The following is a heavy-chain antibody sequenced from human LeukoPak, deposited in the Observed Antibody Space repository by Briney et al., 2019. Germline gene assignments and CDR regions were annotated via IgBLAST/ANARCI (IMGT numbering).Heavy chain of an antibody. Sequence: SETLSLTCAVYGGSFSGYYWSWIRQPPGKGLEWIGEINHSGSTNYNPSLKSRVTISVDTSKNQFSLKLSSVTAADTAVYYCARSGYVPLQKYYYGSGSSNWFDPWGQGTLVTVSS. J-gene: IGHJ5*02. CDR3: ARSGYVPLQKYYYGSGSSNWFDP. CDR2: INHSGST. CDR1: GGSFSGYY. D-gene: IGHD3-10*01. V-gene: IGHV4-34*01.